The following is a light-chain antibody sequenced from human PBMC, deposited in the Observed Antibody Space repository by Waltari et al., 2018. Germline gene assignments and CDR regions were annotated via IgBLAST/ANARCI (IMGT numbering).Light chain of an antibody. CDR2: EVT. V-gene: IGLV2-14*01. CDR1: SSDVGASTF. CDR3: TSFTTRTTWV. Sequence: QSALTQPASVSGSPGPSITISCTGTSSDVGASTFVSWYQHHAGEAPKLILYEVTNRPSGVSDRFSGSKSGNTASLTISGLQAEDEADYHCTSFTTRTTWVFGGGTKLTVL. J-gene: IGLJ3*02.